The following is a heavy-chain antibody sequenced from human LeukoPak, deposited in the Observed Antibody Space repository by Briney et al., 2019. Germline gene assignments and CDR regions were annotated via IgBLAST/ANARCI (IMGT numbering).Heavy chain of an antibody. D-gene: IGHD3-10*01. CDR2: INPNSGGT. J-gene: IGHJ6*03. Sequence: ASVKVSCKASGYTFTGYYMHWVRQAPGQGLEWMGWINPNSGGTNYAQKLQGRVTMTRDTSISTAYMELSRLRSDDTAVYYCARDSGPRKCYYGSGTWYYMDVWGKGTTVTVSS. V-gene: IGHV1-2*02. CDR3: ARDSGPRKCYYGSGTWYYMDV. CDR1: GYTFTGYY.